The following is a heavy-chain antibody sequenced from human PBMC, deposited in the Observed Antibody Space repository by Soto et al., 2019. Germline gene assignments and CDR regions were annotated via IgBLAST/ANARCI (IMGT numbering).Heavy chain of an antibody. CDR2: ISSSGSTI. CDR3: ARVMGIAAAGTVWFDP. V-gene: IGHV3-11*01. Sequence: GGSLRLSCAASGFTFSYYYMIWIRQAPGKGLEWVSYISSSGSTIYYADSVKGRFTISRDNAKNSLYLQMNSLRAEDTAVYYCARVMGIAAAGTVWFDPWGQGTLVTVSS. CDR1: GFTFSYYY. J-gene: IGHJ5*02. D-gene: IGHD6-13*01.